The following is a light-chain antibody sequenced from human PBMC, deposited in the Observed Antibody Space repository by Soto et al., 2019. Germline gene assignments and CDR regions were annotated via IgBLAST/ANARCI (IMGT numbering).Light chain of an antibody. J-gene: IGLJ2*01. Sequence: QSVLTQSSSASASLGSSVKLTCTLSSGHSTYTIAWHQQQPGKAPRYLMKVERSGRYNKGSGVPDSFSGSSAGADRYLTISNLQSKDDADYYCETWDSNIHVVFGAGTKLSVL. V-gene: IGLV4-60*03. CDR1: SGHSTYT. CDR3: ETWDSNIHVV. CDR2: VERSGRY.